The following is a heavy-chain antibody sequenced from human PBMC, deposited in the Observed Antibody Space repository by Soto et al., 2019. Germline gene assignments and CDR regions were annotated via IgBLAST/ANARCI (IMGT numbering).Heavy chain of an antibody. V-gene: IGHV3-74*01. J-gene: IGHJ4*02. Sequence: GGSLRLSCAASGFSFSSYGMHWVRQAPGTGLVWVSRVDADGSGTTYAGSVKGRFSISRDNAKNTVSLQMNNLRAEDTAVYYCARGGPSSSSSWYPYWGQGTLVTVSS. D-gene: IGHD6-13*01. CDR3: ARGGPSSSSSWYPY. CDR2: VDADGSGT. CDR1: GFSFSSYG.